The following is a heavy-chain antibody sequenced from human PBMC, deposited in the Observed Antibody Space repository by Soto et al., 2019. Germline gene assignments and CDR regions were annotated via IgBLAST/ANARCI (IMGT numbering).Heavy chain of an antibody. CDR1: GFTFSSYS. V-gene: IGHV3-21*01. J-gene: IGHJ1*01. Sequence: GGSLRLSCAASGFTFSSYSMNWVRQAPGKGLEWVSSISSSSSYIYYADSVKGRFTISRDNAKNSLYLQMNSLRAEDTAVYYCATYILTGYQSGFQHWGQGTLVTVSS. D-gene: IGHD3-9*01. CDR3: ATYILTGYQSGFQH. CDR2: ISSSSSYI.